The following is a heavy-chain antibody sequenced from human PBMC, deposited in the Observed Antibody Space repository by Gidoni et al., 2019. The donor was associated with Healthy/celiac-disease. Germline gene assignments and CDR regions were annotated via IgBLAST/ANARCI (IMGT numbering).Heavy chain of an antibody. D-gene: IGHD1-26*01. V-gene: IGHV1-3*01. Sequence: QVQLVQSGAEVKKPGAAVKVSCKASGYTFTSYAMHWVRQAPGQRLEWMGWINAGNGNTKYSQKFQGRVTITRDTSASTAYMELSSLRSEDTAVYYCARPYNRIVGATDIWGQGTMVTVSS. CDR3: ARPYNRIVGATDI. CDR2: INAGNGNT. CDR1: GYTFTSYA. J-gene: IGHJ3*02.